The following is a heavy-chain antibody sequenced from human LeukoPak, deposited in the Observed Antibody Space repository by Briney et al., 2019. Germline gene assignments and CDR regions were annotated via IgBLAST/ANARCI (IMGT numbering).Heavy chain of an antibody. Sequence: GGSLRLSCAASGFTFSSYAMSWVRQAPGKGLEWVSAISGSGGSTYYADSVKGRFTISRDNSKNTLYLQMNSLRAEDTAVYYCAKAPPNIVVVPAALQHWGQGTLVTVSS. J-gene: IGHJ1*01. CDR1: GFTFSSYA. CDR3: AKAPPNIVVVPAALQH. V-gene: IGHV3-23*01. CDR2: ISGSGGST. D-gene: IGHD2-2*01.